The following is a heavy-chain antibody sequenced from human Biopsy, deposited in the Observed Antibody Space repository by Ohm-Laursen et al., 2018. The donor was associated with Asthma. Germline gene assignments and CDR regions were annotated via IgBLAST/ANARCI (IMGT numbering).Heavy chain of an antibody. Sequence: SVKVSCQASGDSFSNYAISWVRQDPGQGIEWMGGLIPVLGTPDHAQMFEGRCTITADESTSTAYMELSSLSSEDTAVYYCARGYSGSDRIVYYYSGLEVWGQGTTVTVSS. D-gene: IGHD5-12*01. CDR3: ARGYSGSDRIVYYYSGLEV. J-gene: IGHJ6*02. CDR1: GDSFSNYA. CDR2: LIPVLGTP. V-gene: IGHV1-69*13.